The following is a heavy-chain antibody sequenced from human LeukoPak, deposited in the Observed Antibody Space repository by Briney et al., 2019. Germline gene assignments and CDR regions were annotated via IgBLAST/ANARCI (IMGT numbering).Heavy chain of an antibody. CDR2: ISSSGSTI. CDR3: ARVVDHDYGDYYLDY. V-gene: IGHV3-48*03. D-gene: IGHD4-17*01. Sequence: GGSLRLSCAASGFTFSSYEMNWVRQAPGKGLEWVSYISSSGSTIYYADSVKGRFTISRDNAKNTLYLQMNSLRAEDTAVYYCARVVDHDYGDYYLDYWGQGTLVTVSS. J-gene: IGHJ4*02. CDR1: GFTFSSYE.